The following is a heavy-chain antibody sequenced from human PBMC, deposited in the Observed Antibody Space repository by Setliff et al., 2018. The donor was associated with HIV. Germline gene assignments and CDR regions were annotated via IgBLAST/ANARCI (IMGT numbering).Heavy chain of an antibody. D-gene: IGHD3-9*01. CDR2: IYYSGDT. CDR3: ARHTAVNVSPSGLGYYYIDV. Sequence: SETLSLTCTVSGGSVSSSSYYWGWIRQPTGKGLEWIGTIYYSGDTQYNPSFKTRVIMSVDTSKNQFSLRLISVTAADTAIYYCARHTAVNVSPSGLGYYYIDVWAKGTSVTVSS. J-gene: IGHJ6*03. V-gene: IGHV4-39*01. CDR1: GGSVSSSSYY.